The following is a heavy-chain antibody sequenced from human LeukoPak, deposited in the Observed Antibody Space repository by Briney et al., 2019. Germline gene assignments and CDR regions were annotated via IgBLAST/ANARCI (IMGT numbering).Heavy chain of an antibody. Sequence: KPSETLSLTCAVYGGSFSGYYWSWIRQPPGKGLEWIGEINHSGSTNYNPSLKSRVTISVDTSKNQFSLKLSSVTAADTAVYYCARGQINYDFWSGYYPFDYWGQGTLVTVSS. CDR2: INHSGST. V-gene: IGHV4-34*01. J-gene: IGHJ4*02. CDR1: GGSFSGYY. CDR3: ARGQINYDFWSGYYPFDY. D-gene: IGHD3-3*01.